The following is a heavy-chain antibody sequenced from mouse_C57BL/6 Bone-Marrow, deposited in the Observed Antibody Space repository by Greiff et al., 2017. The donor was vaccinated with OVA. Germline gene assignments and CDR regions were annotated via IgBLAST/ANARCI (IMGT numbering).Heavy chain of an antibody. CDR3: APGSSYNAMDY. CDR2: ISSGGSYT. D-gene: IGHD1-1*01. V-gene: IGHV5-6*02. J-gene: IGHJ4*01. Sequence: DVKLVESGGDLVKPGGSLKLSCAASGFTFSSYGMSWVRQTPDKRLEWVATISSGGSYTYYPDSVKGRFTISRDNAKNTLYLQMSSLKSEDTAMYYCAPGSSYNAMDYWGQGTSVTVSS. CDR1: GFTFSSYG.